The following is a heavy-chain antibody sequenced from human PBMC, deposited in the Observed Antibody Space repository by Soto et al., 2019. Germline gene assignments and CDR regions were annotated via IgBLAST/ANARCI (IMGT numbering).Heavy chain of an antibody. CDR1: GFSLSTSGVG. CDR3: AHSFSVVLRPTAKGAYFDY. D-gene: IGHD2-8*01. Sequence: SGPTLVNPTQTLTLTCTFSGFSLSTSGVGVGWIRQPPGKALEWLALIYWNDDRRYSPSLKSRLTITQDTSKNQVVLTMTNMDPVDTGTYYSAHSFSVVLRPTAKGAYFDYWGQGTRVTVSS. V-gene: IGHV2-5*01. J-gene: IGHJ4*02. CDR2: IYWNDDR.